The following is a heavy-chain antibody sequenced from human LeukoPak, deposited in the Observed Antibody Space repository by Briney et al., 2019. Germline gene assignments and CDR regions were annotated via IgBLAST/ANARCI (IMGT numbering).Heavy chain of an antibody. CDR3: ARGQWLVRGIDY. D-gene: IGHD6-19*01. V-gene: IGHV1-2*02. CDR1: GYNFTAYY. CDR2: INPNNGGT. Sequence: ASVKVSCKASGYNFTAYYMHWVRQAPGQGLEWMGWINPNNGGTNYAQKFQGRVTLTRDTSISTAYMELSRLRYDDMAMYYCARGQWLVRGIDYWGQGTLVTVSS. J-gene: IGHJ4*02.